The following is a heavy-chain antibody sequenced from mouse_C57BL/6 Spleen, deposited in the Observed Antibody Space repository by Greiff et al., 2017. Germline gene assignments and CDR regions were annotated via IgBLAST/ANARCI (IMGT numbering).Heavy chain of an antibody. CDR2: ISSGGSYT. CDR3: ARLGYYGNYNYFDY. CDR1: GFTFSSYG. J-gene: IGHJ2*01. Sequence: EVQLQESGGDLVKPGGSLKLSCAASGFTFSSYGMSWVRQTPDKRLEWVATISSGGSYTYYPDSVKGRFTNSRDNAKNTLYLQMSSLKSEDTAMYYCARLGYYGNYNYFDYWGQGTTLTVSS. D-gene: IGHD2-1*01. V-gene: IGHV5-6*01.